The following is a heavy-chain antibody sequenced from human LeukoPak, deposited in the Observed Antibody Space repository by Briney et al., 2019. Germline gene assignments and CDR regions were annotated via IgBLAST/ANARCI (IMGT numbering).Heavy chain of an antibody. D-gene: IGHD2-2*01. Sequence: ASVKVSCKVSGYTLTELSMHWVRQAPGKGLEWMGGFDPEDGETIYAQKFQGRVTMTEDTSTDTAYMELSSLRSEDTAVYYCATDSCSSTSCYVSPAYYGMDVWGQGTTVTVSS. CDR3: ATDSCSSTSCYVSPAYYGMDV. V-gene: IGHV1-24*01. CDR2: FDPEDGET. CDR1: GYTLTELS. J-gene: IGHJ6*02.